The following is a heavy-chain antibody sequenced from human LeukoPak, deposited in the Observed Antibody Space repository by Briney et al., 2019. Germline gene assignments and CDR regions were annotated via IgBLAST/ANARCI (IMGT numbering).Heavy chain of an antibody. CDR1: GFTFSSYE. V-gene: IGHV3-48*03. J-gene: IGHJ6*04. D-gene: IGHD3-16*01. CDR2: ISSSGSTI. Sequence: GGSLRLSCAASGFTFSSYEMNWVRQAPGKGLEWVSYISSSGSTIYYADSVKGRFTISRDNAKNSLLLQMNSLRAEDTAVYFCAKSTRAVMAMMDVWGKGTTVTVSS. CDR3: AKSTRAVMAMMDV.